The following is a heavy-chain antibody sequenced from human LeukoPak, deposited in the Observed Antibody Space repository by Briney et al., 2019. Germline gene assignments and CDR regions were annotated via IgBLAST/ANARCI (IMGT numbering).Heavy chain of an antibody. V-gene: IGHV1-69*04. D-gene: IGHD3-22*01. CDR2: IIPILGIA. CDR3: ARDSSYYYDSSGYYYDY. Sequence: SVKVSCKASGGTFSSYAISWVRQAPGQGLEWMGRIIPILGIANYARKFQGRVTITADKSTSTAYMELSSLRSEDTAVYYCARDSSYYYDSSGYYYDYWGQGTLVTVSS. CDR1: GGTFSSYA. J-gene: IGHJ4*02.